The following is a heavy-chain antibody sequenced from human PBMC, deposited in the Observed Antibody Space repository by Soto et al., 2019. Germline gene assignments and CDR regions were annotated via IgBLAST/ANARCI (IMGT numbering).Heavy chain of an antibody. CDR3: AKATATGGGAFDI. Sequence: SCAASGFICSSYDMSWVRQAPGKGLEWVSTILVDGRTFYVDSVKGRFTISRDSSQNTVYLQMNSLTVGDTALYYCAKATATGGGAFDICGQGTMVTVSS. D-gene: IGHD2-8*02. J-gene: IGHJ3*02. CDR2: ILVDGRT. CDR1: GFICSSYD. V-gene: IGHV3-23*01.